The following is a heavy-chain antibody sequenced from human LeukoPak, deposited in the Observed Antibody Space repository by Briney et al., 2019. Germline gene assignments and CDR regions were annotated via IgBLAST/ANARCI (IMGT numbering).Heavy chain of an antibody. CDR2: ISYDGSNK. CDR3: AKTIRYYDFWSGKDFDY. D-gene: IGHD3-3*01. CDR1: GFNFFTYG. J-gene: IGHJ4*02. Sequence: PGRSLRLSCAASGFNFFTYGMHWVRQAPGKGLEWVAVISYDGSNKYYADSVKGRFTISRDNSKNTLYLQMNSLRAEDTAVYYRAKTIRYYDFWSGKDFDYWGQGTLVTVSS. V-gene: IGHV3-30*18.